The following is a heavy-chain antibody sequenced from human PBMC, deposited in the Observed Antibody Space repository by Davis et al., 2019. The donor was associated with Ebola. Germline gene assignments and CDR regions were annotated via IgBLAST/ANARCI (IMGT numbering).Heavy chain of an antibody. Sequence: GESLKISCAASGFTFSDYYMSWIRQAPGKGLEWVSYISSSGSTIYYADSVKGRFTISRDNAKNSLYLQMNSLRAEDTAVYYCAREEYYDILTGEVGYWGQGTLVTVSS. J-gene: IGHJ4*02. CDR3: AREEYYDILTGEVGY. CDR2: ISSSGSTI. D-gene: IGHD3-9*01. V-gene: IGHV3-11*01. CDR1: GFTFSDYY.